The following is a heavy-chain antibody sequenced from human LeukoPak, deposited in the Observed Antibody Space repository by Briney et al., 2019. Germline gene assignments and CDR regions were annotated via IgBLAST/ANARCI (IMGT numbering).Heavy chain of an antibody. CDR1: GYSISSGYY. CDR3: ARVGSTTETETTYYYDSSGYYLDY. CDR2: IYHSGST. J-gene: IGHJ4*02. Sequence: SETLSLTCTVSGYSISSGYYWGWIRQPPGKGLEWIGSIYHSGSTYYNPSLKSRVTISVDTSKNQFSLKLSSVTAADTAVYYCARVGSTTETETTYYYDSSGYYLDYWGQGTLVTVSS. V-gene: IGHV4-38-2*02. D-gene: IGHD3-22*01.